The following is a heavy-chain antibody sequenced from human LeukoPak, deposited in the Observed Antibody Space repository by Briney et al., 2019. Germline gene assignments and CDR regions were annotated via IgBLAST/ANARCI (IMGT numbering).Heavy chain of an antibody. Sequence: GGSLRLSCAASGFTFSSYGMHWVRQAPGKGLEWVAVIWYDGSNKYYADSVKGRFTISRDNSKNTLYLQMNSLRAEDTAVYYCARDTAPPGGNYDTLTADIGGYFDYWGQGTLVTVSS. CDR1: GFTFSSYG. CDR2: IWYDGSNK. J-gene: IGHJ4*02. D-gene: IGHD3-9*01. V-gene: IGHV3-30*19. CDR3: ARDTAPPGGNYDTLTADIGGYFDY.